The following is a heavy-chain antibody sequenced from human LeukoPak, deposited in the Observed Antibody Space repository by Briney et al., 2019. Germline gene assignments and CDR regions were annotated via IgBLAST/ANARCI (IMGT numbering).Heavy chain of an antibody. D-gene: IGHD1-26*01. CDR2: IYHSGTT. V-gene: IGHV4-38-2*01. CDR1: GYSISSGYY. CDR3: ARQGVSYYGY. Sequence: SETLSLTCAVSGYSISSGYYWGWIRQPPGKGLEWIGNIYHSGTTYYNPSLKSRVTISVDTSKNQFSLKMTSVTAADTAVYYCARQGVSYYGYWGQGTLVTVSS. J-gene: IGHJ4*02.